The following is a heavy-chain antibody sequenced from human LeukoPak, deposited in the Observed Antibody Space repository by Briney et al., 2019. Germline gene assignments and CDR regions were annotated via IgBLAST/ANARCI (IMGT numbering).Heavy chain of an antibody. CDR3: AREAPGRGVLDAFDI. J-gene: IGHJ3*02. D-gene: IGHD3-10*01. CDR2: IYYSGST. V-gene: IGHV4-39*07. Sequence: SETLSLTCTVSGGSISSGSYYWSWIRQPPGKGLEWIGSIYYSGSTYYNPSLKSRVTISVDTSKNQFSLKLSSVTAADTAVYYCAREAPGRGVLDAFDIWGQGTMVTVSS. CDR1: GGSISSGSYY.